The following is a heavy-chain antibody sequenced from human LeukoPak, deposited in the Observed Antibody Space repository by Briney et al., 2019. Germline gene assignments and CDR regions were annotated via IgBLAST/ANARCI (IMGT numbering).Heavy chain of an antibody. V-gene: IGHV3-74*01. Sequence: GESLRLSCGASGFTFNSYWFHWVRQAPGKGQVWVSRIDIDGTDTIYADSVKGRFAISRDNAKNTLYLQMDSLIAEDTAVYYCARGGYFHGFDIWGQGTMVTVSS. CDR1: GFTFNSYW. CDR2: IDIDGTDT. J-gene: IGHJ3*02. D-gene: IGHD5-12*01. CDR3: ARGGYFHGFDI.